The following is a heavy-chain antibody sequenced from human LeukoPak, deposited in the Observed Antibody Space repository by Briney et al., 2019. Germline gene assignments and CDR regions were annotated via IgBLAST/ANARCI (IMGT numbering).Heavy chain of an antibody. CDR2: IYHSGST. V-gene: IGHV4-4*02. J-gene: IGHJ4*02. Sequence: SETLSLTCAVSGGSISSSNWWGWVRQPPGKGLEWTGEIYHSGSTNYNPSLKSRVTISVDKSKNQFSLKLSSVTAADTAVYYCANDGIVGATTGYWGQGTPVTVSS. CDR3: ANDGIVGATTGY. CDR1: GGSISSSNW. D-gene: IGHD1-26*01.